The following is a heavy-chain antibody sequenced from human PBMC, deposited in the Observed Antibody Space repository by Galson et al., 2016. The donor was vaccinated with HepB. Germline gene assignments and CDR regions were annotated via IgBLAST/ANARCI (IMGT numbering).Heavy chain of an antibody. V-gene: IGHV3-30*18. Sequence: SLRLSCADSGFSFSSYGIHWVRQAPGRGLKWVAVVSHDGTDAFYADSVKGRFTISRDNSKNTVYLQMKSLRAEDTAFYYCAKAGTYSNNKGWFDPWGQGTLVTVSS. D-gene: IGHD6-13*01. CDR2: VSHDGTDA. CDR3: AKAGTYSNNKGWFDP. J-gene: IGHJ5*02. CDR1: GFSFSSYG.